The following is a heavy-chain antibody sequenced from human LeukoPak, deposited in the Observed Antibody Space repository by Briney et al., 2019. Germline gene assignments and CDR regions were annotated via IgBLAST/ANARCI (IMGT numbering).Heavy chain of an antibody. CDR2: IKQDGSQE. CDR3: ARGVPYDSWSGPHYSDY. D-gene: IGHD3-3*01. Sequence: GGSLRLSCAASGFTFSSYWMNWARQAPGKGLEWVAHIKQDGSQEYYVDSVKGRLTISRDSAKNSLYLQMNSLRAEDTAVYYCARGVPYDSWSGPHYSDYWGQGTLVTVSS. CDR1: GFTFSSYW. V-gene: IGHV3-7*01. J-gene: IGHJ4*02.